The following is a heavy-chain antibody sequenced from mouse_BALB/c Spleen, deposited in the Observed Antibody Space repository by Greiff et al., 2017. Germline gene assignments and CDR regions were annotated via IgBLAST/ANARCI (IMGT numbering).Heavy chain of an antibody. CDR3: AREGYYGNYEAY. CDR1: GFTFSSFG. D-gene: IGHD2-1*01. Sequence: EVQLVESGGGLVQPGGSRKLSCAASGFTFSSFGMHWVRQAPEKGLEWVAYISSGSSTIYYADTVKGRFTISRDNPKNTLFLQMTSLRSEDTAMYYCAREGYYGNYEAYWGQGTLVTVSA. V-gene: IGHV5-17*02. CDR2: ISSGSSTI. J-gene: IGHJ3*01.